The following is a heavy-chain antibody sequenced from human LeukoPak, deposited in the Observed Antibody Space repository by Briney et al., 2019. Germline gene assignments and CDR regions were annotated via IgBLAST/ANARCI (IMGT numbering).Heavy chain of an antibody. CDR1: GFTFSSYS. CDR3: ARDTGYYDSSGYYGTNLDY. CDR2: ISSSSSYI. J-gene: IGHJ4*02. D-gene: IGHD3-22*01. Sequence: PGGSLRLSCAASGFTFSSYSMNWVRQAPGKGLEWVSSISSSSSYIYYADSVKGRFTISRDNTKNSMYLQMNSLRAEDTAVYYCARDTGYYDSSGYYGTNLDYWGQGTLVIVSS. V-gene: IGHV3-21*01.